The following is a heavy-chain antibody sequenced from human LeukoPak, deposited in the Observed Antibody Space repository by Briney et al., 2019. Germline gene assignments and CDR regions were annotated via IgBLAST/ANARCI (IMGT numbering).Heavy chain of an antibody. CDR2: ISGSGGST. Sequence: GGSLRLSCAASGFTFSSYAMRWVRQAPGKGLEWVSAISGSGGSTYYADSVKGRFTISGDNSKNTLYLQMNSLRDEDTAVYYCAKYLESEMVRGVIYSYYFDYWGQGTLVTVSS. J-gene: IGHJ4*02. CDR1: GFTFSSYA. D-gene: IGHD3-10*01. V-gene: IGHV3-23*01. CDR3: AKYLESEMVRGVIYSYYFDY.